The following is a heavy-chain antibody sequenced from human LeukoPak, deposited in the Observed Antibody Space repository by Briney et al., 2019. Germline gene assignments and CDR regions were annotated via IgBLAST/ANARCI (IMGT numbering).Heavy chain of an antibody. CDR1: GFTFSSYA. V-gene: IGHV3-23*01. Sequence: GGSLRLSCAASGFTFSSYAMSWVRQAPGKGLEWVSAISGSGGSTYYADSVKGRFAISRDNSKNTLYLQMNSLRAEDTAVYYCAKDMAYYDSSGPLPYWGQGTLVTVSS. D-gene: IGHD3-22*01. CDR2: ISGSGGST. CDR3: AKDMAYYDSSGPLPY. J-gene: IGHJ4*02.